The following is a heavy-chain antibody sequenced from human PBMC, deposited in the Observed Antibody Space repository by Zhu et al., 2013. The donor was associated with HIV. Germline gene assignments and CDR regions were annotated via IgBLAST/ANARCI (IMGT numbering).Heavy chain of an antibody. J-gene: IGHJ4*02. V-gene: IGHV3-30*18. D-gene: IGHD2-21*02. CDR1: GFTFSSYG. CDR2: ISYDGSNK. Sequence: VQLVESGGGVVQPGRSLRLSCAASGFTFSSYGMHWVRQAPGKGLEWVAVISYDGSNKYYADSVKGRFTISRDNSKNTLYLQMNSLRAEDTAVYYCAKDPNARGDCQWGQGTLVTVSS. CDR3: AKDPNARGDCQ.